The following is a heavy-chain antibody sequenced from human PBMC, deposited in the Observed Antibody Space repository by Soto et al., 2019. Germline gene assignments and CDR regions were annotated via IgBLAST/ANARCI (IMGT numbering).Heavy chain of an antibody. D-gene: IGHD2-2*01. CDR2: IYNSGST. J-gene: IGHJ5*02. CDR3: ARVPDR. Sequence: PSETLSLTCAVSGGSISSGGYSWSWIRQPPGKGLEWIGYIYNSGSTYYNPSLKSRVTISVGRSKNQFSLKLSSVTAADTAVYYCARVPDRWGQGTLVTVSS. V-gene: IGHV4-30-2*01. CDR1: GGSISSGGYS.